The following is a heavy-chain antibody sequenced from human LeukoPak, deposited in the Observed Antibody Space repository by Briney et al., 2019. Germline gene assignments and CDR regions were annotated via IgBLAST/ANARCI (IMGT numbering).Heavy chain of an antibody. CDR2: INPNSGGA. D-gene: IGHD1-14*01. V-gene: IGHV1-2*02. CDR3: ARLRRSLNRPKTERAEFDP. CDR1: GGTFSSYA. J-gene: IGHJ5*02. Sequence: ASVKVSCKASGGTFSSYAISWVRQAPGQGLEWMGWINPNSGGANYAQKFQGRVTMTRDTSISTAYMELSRLRSDDTAVYYCARLRRSLNRPKTERAEFDPWGQGTLVTVSS.